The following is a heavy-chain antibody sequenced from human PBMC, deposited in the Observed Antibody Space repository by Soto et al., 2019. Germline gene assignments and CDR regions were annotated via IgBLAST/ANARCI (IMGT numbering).Heavy chain of an antibody. J-gene: IGHJ6*02. CDR1: GYTFTSYG. D-gene: IGHD3-10*01. V-gene: IGHV1-18*01. Sequence: ASVKVSCKASGYTFTSYGISWVRQAPGQGLEWMGWISAYNGNTNYAQKLQGRVTMTTDTSTSTAYMDLRNLRSDDTAVYYCARVLWFGELSHYYYAMDGWGQGTTVTVSS. CDR2: ISAYNGNT. CDR3: ARVLWFGELSHYYYAMDG.